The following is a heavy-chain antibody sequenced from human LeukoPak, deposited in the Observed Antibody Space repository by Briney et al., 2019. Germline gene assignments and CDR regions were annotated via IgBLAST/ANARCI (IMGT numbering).Heavy chain of an antibody. CDR2: IWHDGSKE. CDR1: GFSFSTYG. D-gene: IGHD3-16*01. Sequence: AGRSLRLSCAAPGFSFSTYGMPWVRQAPDTGLEWLALIWHDGSKEYYADSVKGRFTISRDNSKNTLYLEMNSLRADDTAMYYCPGDTPPGGEYYFEYWGQGALVTVSS. CDR3: PGDTPPGGEYYFEY. J-gene: IGHJ4*02. V-gene: IGHV3-33*01.